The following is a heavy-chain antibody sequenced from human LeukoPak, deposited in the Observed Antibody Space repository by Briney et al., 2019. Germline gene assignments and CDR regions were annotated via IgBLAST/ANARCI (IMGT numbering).Heavy chain of an antibody. D-gene: IGHD5-18*01. V-gene: IGHV4-59*01. J-gene: IGHJ4*02. CDR1: GGSISSYY. CDR3: AGATTMVMYYFDY. Sequence: SETLSLTCTVSGGSISSYYWSWIRQPPGKGLEWIGYIYYSGSTNYNPSLKSRVTISVDTSKNQFSLKLSSVTAADTAVYYCAGATTMVMYYFDYWGQGTLVTVSS. CDR2: IYYSGST.